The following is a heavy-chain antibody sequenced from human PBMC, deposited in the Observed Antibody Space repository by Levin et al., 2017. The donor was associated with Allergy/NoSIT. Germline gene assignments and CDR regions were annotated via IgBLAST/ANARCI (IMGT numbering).Heavy chain of an antibody. Sequence: PGGSLRLSCAASGFTLSSHWMHWVRQAPGKGLVWVSRISGDGTRTSYADSVRGRFTISRDNAKNTLYLQINSLRVEDTAVYFCTRRTREVWFGDDDYFDHWGQGILVSVSS. V-gene: IGHV3-74*01. J-gene: IGHJ4*02. D-gene: IGHD3-10*01. CDR1: GFTLSSHW. CDR3: TRRTREVWFGDDDYFDH. CDR2: ISGDGTRT.